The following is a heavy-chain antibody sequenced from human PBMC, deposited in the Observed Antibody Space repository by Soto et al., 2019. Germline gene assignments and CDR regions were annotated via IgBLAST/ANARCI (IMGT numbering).Heavy chain of an antibody. V-gene: IGHV3-11*05. CDR1: GFTFRDYY. J-gene: IGHJ6*02. CDR2: IDSSTKYT. CDR3: EREYYYTMDV. Sequence: QVQLVESGGGLVRPGGSLRLSCEASGFTFRDYYMTWFRQAPGKGLEWLSYIDSSTKYTNYADSVKGRFTISRDNAKNSLYLQMNSLRADDTAVYYVEREYYYTMDVWGQGTMVTVSS.